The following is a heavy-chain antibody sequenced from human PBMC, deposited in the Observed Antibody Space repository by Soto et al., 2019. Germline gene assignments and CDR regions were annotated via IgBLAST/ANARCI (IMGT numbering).Heavy chain of an antibody. V-gene: IGHV1-69*01. CDR2: IVPMNGSP. CDR1: GGMFYSSA. Sequence: QVQLVQSGAEVKKPGSSVRVSCKASGGMFYSSAINWVRQAPGQGLEWMGGIVPMNGSPKYAQEFLGRVTISADASATTAYMDLSGLKSEDTAVYYCAKLTYPSDTTGFYYERVSGWIDSWGQGTLVTVSS. J-gene: IGHJ5*01. CDR3: AKLTYPSDTTGFYYERVSGWIDS. D-gene: IGHD3-22*01.